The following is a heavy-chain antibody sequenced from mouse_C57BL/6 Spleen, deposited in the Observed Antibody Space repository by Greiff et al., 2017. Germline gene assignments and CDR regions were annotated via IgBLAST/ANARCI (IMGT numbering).Heavy chain of an antibody. J-gene: IGHJ4*01. CDR2: INPGSGGT. D-gene: IGHD3-3*01. Sequence: QVQLQQSGAELVRPGTSVKVSCKASGYAFTNYSIEWVKQRPGQGLEWIGVINPGSGGTNYNEKFKGKATLTADKSSSTAYMQLSSLTSEDSAVYFCARSGTGDAMDYWGQGTSVTVSS. V-gene: IGHV1-54*01. CDR1: GYAFTNYS. CDR3: ARSGTGDAMDY.